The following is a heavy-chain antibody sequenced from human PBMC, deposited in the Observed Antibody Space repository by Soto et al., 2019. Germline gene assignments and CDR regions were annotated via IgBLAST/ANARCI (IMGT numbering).Heavy chain of an antibody. CDR1: GFTFSSYG. Sequence: QVQLVESGGGVVQPGRSLRLSCAASGFTFSSYGMHWVRQAPGKGLEWVAVISYDGSNKYYADSVKGRFTISRDNSKNTLYLQMTSLRAEDTAVYYCAKDRIGFGELLLFYWGQGTLVTVSS. CDR3: AKDRIGFGELLLFY. CDR2: ISYDGSNK. D-gene: IGHD3-10*01. V-gene: IGHV3-30*18. J-gene: IGHJ4*02.